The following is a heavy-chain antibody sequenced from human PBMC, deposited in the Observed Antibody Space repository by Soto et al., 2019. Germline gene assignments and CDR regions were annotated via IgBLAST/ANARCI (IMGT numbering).Heavy chain of an antibody. V-gene: IGHV1-18*01. Sequence: GASVKVSCKASGYTFTSYGISWVRQAPGQGLEWMGWISAYNGNTNYAQKLQGRVTMTTDTSTSTDYMEKRSLRSYDTAVYYCARGGLGYCSSTSCFDAFDIWGQGTMVTVSS. CDR2: ISAYNGNT. J-gene: IGHJ3*02. D-gene: IGHD2-2*01. CDR3: ARGGLGYCSSTSCFDAFDI. CDR1: GYTFTSYG.